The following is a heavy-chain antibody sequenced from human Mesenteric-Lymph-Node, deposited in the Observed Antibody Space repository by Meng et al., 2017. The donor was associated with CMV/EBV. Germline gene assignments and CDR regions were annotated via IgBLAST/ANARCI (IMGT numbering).Heavy chain of an antibody. CDR2: IDPEDGET. Sequence: ASVKVSCKVSGYTLTDLSMHWVRQAPGKGLEWMGGIDPEDGETIYAQKFQGRVTITEDTSTDTAYMELSSLRSDDTAVYYCARYVDEGDFWSGYYMYDELKYWGQGTLVTVSS. D-gene: IGHD3-3*01. V-gene: IGHV1-24*01. CDR1: GYTLTDLS. CDR3: ARYVDEGDFWSGYYMYDELKY. J-gene: IGHJ4*02.